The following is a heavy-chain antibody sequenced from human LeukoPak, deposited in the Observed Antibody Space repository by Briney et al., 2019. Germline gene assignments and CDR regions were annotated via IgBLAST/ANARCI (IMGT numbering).Heavy chain of an antibody. J-gene: IGHJ4*02. CDR2: IKSKTDGGTT. V-gene: IGHV3-15*01. Sequence: PGGSLRLSCAASGFTFGNAWMSWVRQAPGKGLEWVGRIKSKTDGGTTDYAAPVKGRFTISRDDSKNTLYLQMNSLKTEDTAVYYCTTKTKYSSSPFWGQGTLVTVSS. CDR1: GFTFGNAW. CDR3: TTKTKYSSSPF. D-gene: IGHD6-13*01.